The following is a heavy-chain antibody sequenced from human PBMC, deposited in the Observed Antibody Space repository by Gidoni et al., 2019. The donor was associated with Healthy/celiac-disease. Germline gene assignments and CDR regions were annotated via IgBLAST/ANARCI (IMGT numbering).Heavy chain of an antibody. CDR3: ARSSPSPLPLYYYMDV. CDR1: GGSISSSSYY. CDR2: IYYSGST. Sequence: QLQLQESGPGLVKPSETLSLTCTVSGGSISSSSYYWGWIRQPPGKGLEWIGSIYYSGSTYYNPSLKSRVTISVDTSKNQFSLKLSSVTAADTAVYYCARSSPSPLPLYYYMDVWGKGTTVTVSS. D-gene: IGHD3-10*01. J-gene: IGHJ6*03. V-gene: IGHV4-39*01.